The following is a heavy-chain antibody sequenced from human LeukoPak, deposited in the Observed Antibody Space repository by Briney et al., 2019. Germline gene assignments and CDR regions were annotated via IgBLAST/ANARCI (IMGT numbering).Heavy chain of an antibody. J-gene: IGHJ4*02. CDR1: GYTFTSYD. V-gene: IGHV1-8*01. CDR3: ARGPNYYDFWSGYYRYYFDY. CDR2: MNPNSGNT. Sequence: GASVEVSCKASGYTFTSYDINWVRQATGQGLEWMGWMNPNSGNTGYAQKFQGRVTMTRNTSISTAYMELSSLRSEDTAVYYCARGPNYYDFWSGYYRYYFDYWGQGTLVTVSS. D-gene: IGHD3-3*01.